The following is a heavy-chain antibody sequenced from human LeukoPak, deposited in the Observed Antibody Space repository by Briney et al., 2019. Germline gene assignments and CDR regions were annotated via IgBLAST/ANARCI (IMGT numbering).Heavy chain of an antibody. D-gene: IGHD1-26*01. V-gene: IGHV3-66*01. Sequence: GGSLRLSCAASGFTVSSNYMSWVRQAPGKGLEWVSVIYSGGSTYYADSVKGRFTISRDNSKNTLYLQMNSLRAEDTAVYYCATDRPLSVGSYYLPFDYWGQGTLVTVSS. J-gene: IGHJ4*02. CDR2: IYSGGST. CDR1: GFTVSSNY. CDR3: ATDRPLSVGSYYLPFDY.